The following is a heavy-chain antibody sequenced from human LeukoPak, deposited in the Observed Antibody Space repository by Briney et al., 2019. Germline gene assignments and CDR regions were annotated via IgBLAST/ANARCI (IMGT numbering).Heavy chain of an antibody. CDR2: TEYRSKWYN. CDR1: GDSVSSNSAA. J-gene: IGHJ4*02. V-gene: IGHV6-1*01. Sequence: SQTLSLTCAMSGDSVSSNSAAWNWIRQSPSRGLEWLGRTEYRSKWYNDYAVSVKSRITINPDTSKNQFSLQLNSVTPEATAVYYCARDLGYRPSRFDYWGQGTLVTVSS. D-gene: IGHD6-13*01. CDR3: ARDLGYRPSRFDY.